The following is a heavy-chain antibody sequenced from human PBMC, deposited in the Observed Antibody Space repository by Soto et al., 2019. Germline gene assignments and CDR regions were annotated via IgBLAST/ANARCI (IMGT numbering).Heavy chain of an antibody. V-gene: IGHV1-18*01. CDR2: ISAYNGNT. CDR1: GYTFTSYG. Sequence: QVQLVQSGAEVKKPGASVKVSCKASGYTFTSYGISWGRQAPGQGLEWMGWISAYNGNTNYAQKLQGRVTMTTDTSTSTAYMELRSLRSDDTAVYYCARDPGYTYYYDSSVFPGGMDVWGQGTTVTVSS. CDR3: ARDPGYTYYYDSSVFPGGMDV. D-gene: IGHD3-22*01. J-gene: IGHJ6*02.